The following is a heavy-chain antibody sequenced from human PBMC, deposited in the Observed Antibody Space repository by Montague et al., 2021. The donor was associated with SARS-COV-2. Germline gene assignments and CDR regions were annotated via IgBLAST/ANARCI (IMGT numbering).Heavy chain of an antibody. Sequence: KKNPSLTSRVTMSVDTSKNQFSLKVNSVTAEDTAVYYCARHYSATLPAVYWGQGTLVTVSS. D-gene: IGHD2-15*01. V-gene: IGHV4-59*08. CDR3: ARHYSATLPAVY. J-gene: IGHJ1*01.